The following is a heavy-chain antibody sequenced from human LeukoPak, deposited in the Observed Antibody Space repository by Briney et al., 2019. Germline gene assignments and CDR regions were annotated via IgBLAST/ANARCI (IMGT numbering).Heavy chain of an antibody. CDR1: GGSISSHY. CDR2: IYYSGST. D-gene: IGHD5-12*01. Sequence: SETLSLTCTVSGGSISSHYWSWIRQPPGKGLEWIGYIYYSGSTNYNPSLKSRVTISVDTSKNQFSLKLSSVTAADTAVYYCARDRGMVATYYYYYGMDVWGQGTTVTVSS. J-gene: IGHJ6*02. CDR3: ARDRGMVATYYYYYGMDV. V-gene: IGHV4-59*11.